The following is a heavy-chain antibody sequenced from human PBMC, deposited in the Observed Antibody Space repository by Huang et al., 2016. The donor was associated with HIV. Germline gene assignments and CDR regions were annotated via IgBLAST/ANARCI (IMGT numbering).Heavy chain of an antibody. CDR1: GGSFSHYY. CDR3: ARVPTPSYYDFWSLSSSEEDVYYYGMDV. Sequence: QVRLQQWGAGVLKPSETLSLTCAVYGGSFSHYYWSWVRQSPGKAREWIGELIHNGTTNYNPCLKNRVTISKDTSKNQFSLKLTSVTAADSAVYYCARVPTPSYYDFWSLSSSEEDVYYYGMDVWGQGTTVTVSS. J-gene: IGHJ6*02. CDR2: LIHNGTT. D-gene: IGHD3-3*01. V-gene: IGHV4-34*02.